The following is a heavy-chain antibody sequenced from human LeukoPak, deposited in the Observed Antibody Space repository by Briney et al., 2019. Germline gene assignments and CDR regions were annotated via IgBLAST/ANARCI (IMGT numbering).Heavy chain of an antibody. CDR2: ISYDGSNK. V-gene: IGHV3-30*18. D-gene: IGHD3-22*01. J-gene: IGHJ5*02. Sequence: GGSLRLSCAASGFTFSSYGMHWVRQAPGKGLEWVAVISYDGSNKYYADSVKGRFTISRDNSKNTLYLQMNSLRAEDTAVYYCAKDPYDSSGGGLDPWGQGTLVTVSS. CDR1: GFTFSSYG. CDR3: AKDPYDSSGGGLDP.